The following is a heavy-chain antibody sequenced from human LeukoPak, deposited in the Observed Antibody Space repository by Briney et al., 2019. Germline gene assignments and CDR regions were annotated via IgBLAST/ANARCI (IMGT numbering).Heavy chain of an antibody. CDR3: ARVTAYYYDSSGYSENWFDP. D-gene: IGHD3-22*01. J-gene: IGHJ5*02. Sequence: ASVKVSCKASGGTFSSYAISWVRQAPGQGLEWMGRIIPILGIANYAQKFQGRVTITADKSTSTAYMELSSLRSEDTAVYYCARVTAYYYDSSGYSENWFDPWGQGTLVTVSS. CDR1: GGTFSSYA. CDR2: IIPILGIA. V-gene: IGHV1-69*04.